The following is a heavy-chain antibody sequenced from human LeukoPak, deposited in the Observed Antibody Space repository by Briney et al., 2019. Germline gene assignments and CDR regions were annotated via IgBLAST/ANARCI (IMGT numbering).Heavy chain of an antibody. CDR1: GGAISPYY. V-gene: IGHV4-59*01. Sequence: SETLSLTCTVSGGAISPYYWTWIRQPPGEGLEWIGYIYYSGSTNYNPSLKSRVTISVDTSKNQFSLKLTSVTAADTAVYYCARGRWRIDYWGQGTLVTVSS. CDR3: ARGRWRIDY. CDR2: IYYSGST. D-gene: IGHD4-23*01. J-gene: IGHJ4*02.